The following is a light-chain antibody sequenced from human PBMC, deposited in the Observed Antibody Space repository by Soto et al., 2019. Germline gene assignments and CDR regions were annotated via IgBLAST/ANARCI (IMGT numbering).Light chain of an antibody. CDR1: SSDVGASNY. CDR3: RSSAGPKNMV. Sequence: QSALTQPPSASGSPGQSVTISCTGTSSDVGASNYVSWYQQHPGKAPKLMISEVNKRPSGVPDRFSGSKSGNTASLTVSGLQAEYEADYYCRSSAGPKNMVLGRGTKLTVL. V-gene: IGLV2-8*01. CDR2: EVN. J-gene: IGLJ2*01.